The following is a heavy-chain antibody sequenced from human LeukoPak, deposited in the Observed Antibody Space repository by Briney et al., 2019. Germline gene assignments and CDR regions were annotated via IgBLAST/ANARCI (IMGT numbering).Heavy chain of an antibody. CDR3: ARGPAANFNY. CDR2: IYRSVTT. V-gene: IGHV4-38-2*01. J-gene: IGHJ4*02. D-gene: IGHD2-2*01. Sequence: SETLSLTCAVSGYSISSGYYWGWIRQPPGKWLEWIVSIYRSVTTYYNPSLKSRVTISVDTSKNQFSLKLSSVTAADTAVYYCARGPAANFNYWGQGTLATASS. CDR1: GYSISSGYY.